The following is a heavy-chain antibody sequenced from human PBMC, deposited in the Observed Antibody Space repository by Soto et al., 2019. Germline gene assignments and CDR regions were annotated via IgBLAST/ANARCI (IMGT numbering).Heavy chain of an antibody. D-gene: IGHD2-8*01. V-gene: IGHV3-23*01. CDR2: ISPNGDST. CDR1: GFTFNNYA. Sequence: LRIYCAASGFTFNNYAMNWVRQAPGRGLEWVSIISPNGDSTYYADSVKGRFTISRDNSQNTVFLQMNSLRAEDTAIYFCAKVRLTDYLRYAPHLWGQGTLVTVSS. J-gene: IGHJ3*01. CDR3: AKVRLTDYLRYAPHL.